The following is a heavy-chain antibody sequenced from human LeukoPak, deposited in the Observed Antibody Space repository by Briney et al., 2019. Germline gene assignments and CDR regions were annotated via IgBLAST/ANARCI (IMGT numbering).Heavy chain of an antibody. Sequence: SETLSLTCTVSGGSISSSSYYWGWIRQPPGKGLEWIGSIYYSGSTYYNPSLKSRVTISVDTSKNQFSLKLSSVTAADTAVYYCARQSPTGPTEVITMVRGTARMLIWFDPWGQGTLVTVSS. CDR2: IYYSGST. D-gene: IGHD3-10*01. V-gene: IGHV4-39*07. CDR3: ARQSPTGPTEVITMVRGTARMLIWFDP. CDR1: GGSISSSSYY. J-gene: IGHJ5*02.